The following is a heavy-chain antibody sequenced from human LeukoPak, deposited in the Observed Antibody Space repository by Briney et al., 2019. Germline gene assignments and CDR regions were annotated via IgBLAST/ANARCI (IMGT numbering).Heavy chain of an antibody. CDR2: MHYGGSP. CDR1: GGSISSGDYI. CDR3: TRGLPLDKIDY. V-gene: IGHV4-30-4*01. J-gene: IGHJ4*02. D-gene: IGHD2-2*03. Sequence: SETLSFTCTVSGGSISSGDYIWTWIRQPPGKGLEWIGRMHYGGSPSYNPSLQSRVTISADTSKNQFSLSLYSVTAADTAVYYCTRGLPLDKIDYWGQATLVTVSS.